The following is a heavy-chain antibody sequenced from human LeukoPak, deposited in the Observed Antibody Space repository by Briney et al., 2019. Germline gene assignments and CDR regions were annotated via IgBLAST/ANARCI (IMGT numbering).Heavy chain of an antibody. Sequence: GGSLRLSCAASGFTFSSYEMNWVRQAPGKGLEWVSYISSSGSTIYYADSVKGRFTISRDNAKNSLYLQMNSLRAEDTAVYYCARDPPLLDCSGGSCYPDAFDIWGQGTMVTVSS. CDR2: ISSSGSTI. J-gene: IGHJ3*02. D-gene: IGHD2-15*01. CDR1: GFTFSSYE. CDR3: ARDPPLLDCSGGSCYPDAFDI. V-gene: IGHV3-48*03.